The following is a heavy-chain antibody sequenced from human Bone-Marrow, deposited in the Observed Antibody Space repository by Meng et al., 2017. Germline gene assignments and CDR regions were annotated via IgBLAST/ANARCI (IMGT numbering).Heavy chain of an antibody. D-gene: IGHD5-18*01. CDR2: TYYRSKWYN. CDR3: ARDLGYSYGRNYYYYYGMDV. J-gene: IGHJ6*02. CDR1: GDSVASNSAA. Sequence: SETLSLTCAISGDSVASNSAAWNWIRQSPSRGLEWLGRTYYRSKWYNDYAVSVKSRITINPDTSKNQFSRQLNSVTPEDTAVYYCARDLGYSYGRNYYYYYGMDVWGQGTTVTVSS. V-gene: IGHV6-1*01.